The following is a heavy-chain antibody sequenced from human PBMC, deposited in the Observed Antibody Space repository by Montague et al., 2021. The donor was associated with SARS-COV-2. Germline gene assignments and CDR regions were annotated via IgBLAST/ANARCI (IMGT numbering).Heavy chain of an antibody. CDR2: ISIYGSNR. CDR3: AEEEVPNDY. J-gene: IGHJ4*02. CDR1: GFSFSDSA. V-gene: IGHV3-23*01. Sequence: SLRLSCAVSGFSFSDSAMSWVRQAPGKGLEWVSGISIYGSNRYYADSVKGRFTISRDNSKNTVYLQMNSLRAEDTATYYCAEEEVPNDYWGRGTQVTVSS.